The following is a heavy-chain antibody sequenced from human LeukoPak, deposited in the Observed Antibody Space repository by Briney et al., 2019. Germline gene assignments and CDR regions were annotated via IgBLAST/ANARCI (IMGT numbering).Heavy chain of an antibody. CDR1: GGSISSGSYY. Sequence: SETLSLTCTVSGGSISSGSYYWSWIRQPAGKGLEWIGRIYTSGSTNYNPSLKSRVTISVDTSKNQFSLKLSSVTAADTAVYYCATATIFGVTTGWFDPWGQGTLVTVSS. CDR3: ATATIFGVTTGWFDP. CDR2: IYTSGST. J-gene: IGHJ5*02. V-gene: IGHV4-61*02. D-gene: IGHD3-3*01.